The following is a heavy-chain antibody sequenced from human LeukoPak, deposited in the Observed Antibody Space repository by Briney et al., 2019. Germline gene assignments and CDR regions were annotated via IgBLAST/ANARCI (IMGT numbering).Heavy chain of an antibody. V-gene: IGHV3-23*01. J-gene: IGHJ6*02. Sequence: GGSLRLSCAASGFPLRNYAMTWVRQAPGKGLEWVSGISGGGSTTYYADSVKGRFTISRDNSKNTLYLQMNSLRAEDTAVYYCVRDMDVWGQGTTVTVSS. CDR3: VRDMDV. CDR1: GFPLRNYA. CDR2: ISGGGSTT.